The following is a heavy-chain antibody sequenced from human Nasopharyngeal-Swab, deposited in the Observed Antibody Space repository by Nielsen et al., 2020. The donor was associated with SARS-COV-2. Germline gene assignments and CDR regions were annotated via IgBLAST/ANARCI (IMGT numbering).Heavy chain of an antibody. CDR1: GYTFTSYD. Sequence: ASVTVSCKASGYTFTSYDINWVRQATGQGLEWMGWMNPNSGNTGYAQKFQGRVTMTRNTSISTAYMELSSLRSEDTAVYYCARGHMRSGLLTHYYFDYWGQGTLVTVSS. CDR2: MNPNSGNT. D-gene: IGHD4/OR15-4a*01. CDR3: ARGHMRSGLLTHYYFDY. V-gene: IGHV1-8*01. J-gene: IGHJ4*02.